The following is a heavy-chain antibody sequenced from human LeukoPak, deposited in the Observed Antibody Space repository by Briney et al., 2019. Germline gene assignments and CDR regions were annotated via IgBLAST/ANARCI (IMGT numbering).Heavy chain of an antibody. J-gene: IGHJ4*02. V-gene: IGHV4-59*01. CDR1: GGSISSYY. CDR3: AREVGSSSWYGCYFDY. CDR2: IYYSGST. D-gene: IGHD6-13*01. Sequence: SETPSLTCTVSGGSISSYYWSWIRQPPGKGLEWIGYIYYSGSTNYNPSLKSRVTISVDTSKNQFSLKLSSVTAADTAVYYCAREVGSSSWYGCYFDYWGQGTLVTVSS.